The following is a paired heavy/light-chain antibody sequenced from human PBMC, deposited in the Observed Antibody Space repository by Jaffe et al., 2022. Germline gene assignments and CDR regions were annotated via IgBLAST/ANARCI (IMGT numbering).Heavy chain of an antibody. D-gene: IGHD2-2*01. V-gene: IGHV3-23*01. J-gene: IGHJ4*02. Sequence: EVQLLESGGGLVQPGGSLRLSCAASGFTITSSGMSWVRQAPGKGLEWVSSFSGRGGGAEDADSVKGRFTISRDNSKNTLYLQMNSLRAEDTAVYYCAKDVMYGTSWYGGSFYWGQGTLVTVSS. CDR3: AKDVMYGTSWYGGSFY. CDR2: FSGRGGGA. CDR1: GFTITSSG.
Light chain of an antibody. V-gene: IGKV1-39*01. J-gene: IGKJ3*01. CDR2: SAS. CDR3: QQSSSTPFT. Sequence: DIQMTQSPPSLSASVGDRVTITCRASQGISIYLNWYQQKPGKAPKLLIYSASSLQGGVPSRFSGSGSGTDFALTISSLQPEDFATYYCQQSSSTPFTFGPGTKVDIK. CDR1: QGISIY.